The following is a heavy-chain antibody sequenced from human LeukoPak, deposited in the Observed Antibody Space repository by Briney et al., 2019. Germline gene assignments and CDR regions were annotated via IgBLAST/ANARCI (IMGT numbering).Heavy chain of an antibody. Sequence: SETLSLTCSVSGGSMSNYYWTWIRQPPGKGLEWIGYIFSRGNTNYNPSLKSRVTISVDTSKSQFSLKLNSVTAADTAVYYCARVGYTSIYHYFLDFWGQGTLVTVPS. CDR3: ARVGYTSIYHYFLDF. J-gene: IGHJ4*02. V-gene: IGHV4-4*09. D-gene: IGHD3-22*01. CDR1: GGSMSNYY. CDR2: IFSRGNT.